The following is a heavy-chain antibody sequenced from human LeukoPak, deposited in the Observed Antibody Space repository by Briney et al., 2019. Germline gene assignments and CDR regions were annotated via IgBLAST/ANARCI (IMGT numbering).Heavy chain of an antibody. V-gene: IGHV3-23*01. J-gene: IGHJ3*01. CDR1: EFTFGSFA. D-gene: IGHD5-18*01. CDR2: IRGGGAGA. Sequence: GGSLRLSCAASEFTFGSFAMSWVRQAPGKGLEWVSYIRGGGAGALYADSVKGRFTVSRDNSRGTLYLQMNSLRVEDTAVYYCAKCAQSYGNDAFDLWGPGTMVTVSS. CDR3: AKCAQSYGNDAFDL.